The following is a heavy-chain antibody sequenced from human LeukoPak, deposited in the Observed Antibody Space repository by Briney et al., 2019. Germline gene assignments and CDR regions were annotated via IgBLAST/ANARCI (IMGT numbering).Heavy chain of an antibody. J-gene: IGHJ6*02. D-gene: IGHD5-12*01. V-gene: IGHV1-69*13. CDR2: IIPIFGTV. CDR3: ARGPSGYDSSYYFGMDV. CDR1: GGTFSSYA. Sequence: ASVKVSCKASGGTFSSYAIGWVRQAPGQGLEWMGGIIPIFGTVNYAQKFQGRVTITADESTSTAYMELSSLRSEDTAVYYCARGPSGYDSSYYFGMDVWGQGTTVTVSS.